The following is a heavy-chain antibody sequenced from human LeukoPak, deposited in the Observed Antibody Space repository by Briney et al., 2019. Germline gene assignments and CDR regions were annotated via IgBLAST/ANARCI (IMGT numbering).Heavy chain of an antibody. CDR2: AYHTGSP. CDR1: GYSITSGYY. V-gene: IGHV4-38-2*01. CDR3: AIQIRGARRGYNCFDL. J-gene: IGHJ5*02. D-gene: IGHD3-10*01. Sequence: KPSEPLSLPCAVSGYSITSGYYRGRPRPPPGQGLECIAIAYHTGSPYYSPSLRRLLTISVDPSKNQFSLKLSSVTAADTAVYYCAIQIRGARRGYNCFDLWGQGTLVTVSS.